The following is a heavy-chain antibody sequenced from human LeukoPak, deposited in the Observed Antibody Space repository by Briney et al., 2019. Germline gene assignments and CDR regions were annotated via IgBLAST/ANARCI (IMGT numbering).Heavy chain of an antibody. CDR3: AGRITMIVAKGGAFDI. D-gene: IGHD3-22*01. CDR1: GGSISSSSYY. CDR2: INHSGST. V-gene: IGHV4-39*07. Sequence: SETLSLTCTVSGGSISSSSYYWGWIRQPPGKGLEWIGEINHSGSTNYNPSLKSRVTISVDTSKNQFSLKLSSVTAADTAVYYCAGRITMIVAKGGAFDIWGQGTMVTVSS. J-gene: IGHJ3*02.